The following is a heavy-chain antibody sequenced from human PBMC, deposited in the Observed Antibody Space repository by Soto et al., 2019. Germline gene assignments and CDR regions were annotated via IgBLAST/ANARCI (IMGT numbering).Heavy chain of an antibody. J-gene: IGHJ5*02. V-gene: IGHV4-31*01. CDR3: ARVPSP. CDR2: IYYSGST. CDR1: GGSISSGGYC. Sequence: QVQLQESGPGLVNPSQTLSLPCSVSGGSISSGGYCWSWIRQHRGKGLERIGYIYYSGSTYYNPTLNRQVTISTDTTKMKFSLKLGSVAAADAAVYYCARVPSPWGQGTLVTVSS.